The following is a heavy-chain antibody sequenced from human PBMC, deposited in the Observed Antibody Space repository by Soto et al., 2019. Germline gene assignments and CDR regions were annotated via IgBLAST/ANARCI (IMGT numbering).Heavy chain of an antibody. V-gene: IGHV4-39*01. CDR3: ASKPGYYSDYMDV. CDR2: IYYSGTT. CDR1: GGSISSTTSY. J-gene: IGHJ6*03. Sequence: QLQLQESGPGLVKPSETLSLTCTVSGGSISSTTSYWGWLRQPPGKGLEWIGIIYYSGTTYYSPSLTSRVTISVDTSKNQFSLKLSSVTAADTAFFYCASKPGYYSDYMDVLGKGTTVTVSS.